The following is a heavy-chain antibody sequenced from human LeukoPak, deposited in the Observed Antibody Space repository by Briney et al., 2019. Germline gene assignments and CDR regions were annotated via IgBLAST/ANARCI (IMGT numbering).Heavy chain of an antibody. J-gene: IGHJ4*02. CDR2: IKTKTDGGIT. CDR3: ATRDGKTF. V-gene: IGHV3-15*01. Sequence: GGSLRLSCAASGFTFSNVWMSWVRQAPGEGLEWIGRIKTKTDGGITDYAAPVKGRFSISRDDSRNTVYLQMNSLKIEDTAVYYCATRDGKTFWGQGTLVTVSS. CDR1: GFTFSNVW. D-gene: IGHD4-23*01.